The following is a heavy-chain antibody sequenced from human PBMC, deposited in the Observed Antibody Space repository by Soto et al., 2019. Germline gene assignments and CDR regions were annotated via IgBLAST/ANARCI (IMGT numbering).Heavy chain of an antibody. Sequence: EVQLVESGGGLVQPGGSLRLSCAASGFTFSSYSMNWVRQAPGKGLEWVSSISSSSSYIYYADSVKGRFTISRDNAKNSLYLQMNSLRAEDTAVYYCARISMAYYDFWSGARYFDYWGQGTLVTVSS. CDR3: ARISMAYYDFWSGARYFDY. J-gene: IGHJ4*02. CDR1: GFTFSSYS. D-gene: IGHD3-3*01. V-gene: IGHV3-21*01. CDR2: ISSSSSYI.